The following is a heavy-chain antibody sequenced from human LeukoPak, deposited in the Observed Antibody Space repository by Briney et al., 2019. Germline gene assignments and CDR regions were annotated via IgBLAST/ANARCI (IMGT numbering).Heavy chain of an antibody. CDR3: AKGRYYDFWSGYCLDP. D-gene: IGHD3-3*01. V-gene: IGHV3-23*01. CDR2: ISGSGGST. Sequence: GGSLRLSCAASGFTFSSYAMSWVRQPPGKGLEWVSAISGSGGSTYYADSVKGRFTISRDNSKNTLYLQMNSLRAEDTAVYYCAKGRYYDFWSGYCLDPWGQGTLVTVSS. J-gene: IGHJ5*02. CDR1: GFTFSSYA.